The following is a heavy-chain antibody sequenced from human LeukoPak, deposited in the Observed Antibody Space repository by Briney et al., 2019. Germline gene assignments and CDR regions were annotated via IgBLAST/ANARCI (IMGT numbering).Heavy chain of an antibody. V-gene: IGHV3-33*01. Sequence: GGSLRLSCAASRFSFSNYGMHWVRQTPGKGLEWVADVWYDGTSKHYADSVKGRFTISRDDSKNILYLQMDSLRAEDSAVYYCARDPLGVGASWMQDAFDIWGQGTMVTVSS. J-gene: IGHJ3*02. D-gene: IGHD1-26*01. CDR1: RFSFSNYG. CDR2: VWYDGTSK. CDR3: ARDPLGVGASWMQDAFDI.